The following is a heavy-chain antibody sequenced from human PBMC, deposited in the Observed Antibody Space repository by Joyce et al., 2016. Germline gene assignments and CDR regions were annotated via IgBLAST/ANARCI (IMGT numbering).Heavy chain of an antibody. CDR2: VNAGNEDT. CDR1: GYTFTSYA. Sequence: QVQLVQSGAEVKEPGASVKVSCKASGYTFTSYAMHWVRQAPGQRREGMGGVNAGNEDTKYAQKFQGRVSITRDTSATTAYMELSILRSEDTAMYFCARLYNYYGSGSWDAFDIWGQGTMVTVSS. V-gene: IGHV1-3*01. CDR3: ARLYNYYGSGSWDAFDI. D-gene: IGHD3-10*01. J-gene: IGHJ3*02.